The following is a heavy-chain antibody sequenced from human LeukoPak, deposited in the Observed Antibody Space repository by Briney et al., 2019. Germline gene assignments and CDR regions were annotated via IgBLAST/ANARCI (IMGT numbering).Heavy chain of an antibody. D-gene: IGHD3-22*01. CDR2: INHSGST. V-gene: IGHV4-34*01. J-gene: IGHJ3*02. CDR1: GGSFSGYY. Sequence: SETLSLTCAVYGGSFSGYYWSWIRRPPGKGLEWIGEINHSGSTNYNPSLKSRVTISVDTSKNQFSLKLSSVTAADTAVYYCARGARSYDSSGYYDGRAFDIWGQGTMVTVSS. CDR3: ARGARSYDSSGYYDGRAFDI.